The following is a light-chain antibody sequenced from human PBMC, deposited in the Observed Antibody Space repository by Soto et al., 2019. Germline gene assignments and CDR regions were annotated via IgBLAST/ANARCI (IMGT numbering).Light chain of an antibody. V-gene: IGKV1-33*01. J-gene: IGKJ5*01. CDR2: DAS. CDR1: QDINNS. CDR3: QQYENLIT. Sequence: DLQMTQSPSSLSASVGDRVTITCQASQDINNSLNWYQQRPGKPPKLLIYDASYLESGVPSRFSGSGSGTDFSFTITSLQPEDIATYYCQQYENLITFGQGTRLE.